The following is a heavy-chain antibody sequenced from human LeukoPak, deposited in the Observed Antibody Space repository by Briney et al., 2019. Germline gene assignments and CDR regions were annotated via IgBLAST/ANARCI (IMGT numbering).Heavy chain of an antibody. Sequence: PGRSLRLSCTASGFTFGDYAMTWVRQAPGKGLEWVGFIRCKAYGGTTDYAASVKGRFTISRDDSKSIAYLEMNSLKTEDTAVYYCARDRSGYYSEYFQHWGQGTLVTVSS. CDR1: GFTFGDYA. D-gene: IGHD3-22*01. CDR2: IRCKAYGGTT. V-gene: IGHV3-49*04. CDR3: ARDRSGYYSEYFQH. J-gene: IGHJ1*01.